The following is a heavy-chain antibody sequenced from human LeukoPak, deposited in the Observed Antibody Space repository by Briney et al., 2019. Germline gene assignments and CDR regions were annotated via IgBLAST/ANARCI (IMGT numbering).Heavy chain of an antibody. J-gene: IGHJ6*04. Sequence: KAGGSLRLSCAASGFTFNNAWMSWVRQAPGKGLEWVGRIKSKTDGGTTDYAAPVKGRFTISRDDSKNTLYLQMNSLKTEDTAVYYCTTGTYSYGSDMDVWGKGTTVTISS. CDR2: IKSKTDGGTT. CDR3: TTGTYSYGSDMDV. CDR1: GFTFNNAW. V-gene: IGHV3-15*01. D-gene: IGHD5-18*01.